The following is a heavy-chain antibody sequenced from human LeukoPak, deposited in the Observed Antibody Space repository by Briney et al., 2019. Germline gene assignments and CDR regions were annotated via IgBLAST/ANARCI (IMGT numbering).Heavy chain of an antibody. V-gene: IGHV3-74*01. J-gene: IGHJ4*02. CDR1: GLTFSSDW. D-gene: IGHD2-2*01. Sequence: GGSLRLSCAASGLTFSSDWMHWVRQVPGKGLVWVSRINSDASTINYADSVKGGFTISRDNAKNTLYLQMNNLRAEDTAVYYCASSPPYCSSTNCYANYWGQGTLVTVSS. CDR2: INSDASTI. CDR3: ASSPPYCSSTNCYANY.